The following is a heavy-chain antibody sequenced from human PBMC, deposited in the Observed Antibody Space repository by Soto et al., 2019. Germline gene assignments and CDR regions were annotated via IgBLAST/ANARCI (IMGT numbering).Heavy chain of an antibody. V-gene: IGHV3-30-3*01. CDR1: GFTFSSYA. CDR2: ISYDGSNK. CDR3: APVYSSGW. D-gene: IGHD6-19*01. J-gene: IGHJ4*02. Sequence: QVQLVESGGGVVQPGRSLRLSCAASGFTFSSYAMHWVRQAPGKGLEWVAVISYDGSNKYYADSVKGRFTISRDNSKNTLYLQMNSLRAEDTAVYYCAPVYSSGWWGQGTLVTVSS.